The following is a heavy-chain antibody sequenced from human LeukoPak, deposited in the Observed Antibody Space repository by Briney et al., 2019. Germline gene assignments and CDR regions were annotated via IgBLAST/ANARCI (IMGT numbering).Heavy chain of an antibody. CDR1: GFTFSSYG. Sequence: PGGTLRLSCAASGFTFSSYGMSWVRQAPGKGLEWVSAISGSGGSTYYADSVKGRFTISRDNSKNTLYLQMNSLRAEDTAVYYCAKDLGYSSSWDAFDIWGQGTMVTVSS. J-gene: IGHJ3*02. CDR3: AKDLGYSSSWDAFDI. CDR2: ISGSGGST. V-gene: IGHV3-23*01. D-gene: IGHD6-13*01.